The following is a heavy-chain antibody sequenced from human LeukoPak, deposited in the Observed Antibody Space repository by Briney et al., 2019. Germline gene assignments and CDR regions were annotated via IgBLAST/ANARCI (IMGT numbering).Heavy chain of an antibody. J-gene: IGHJ4*02. CDR2: ISAYNGNT. V-gene: IGHV1-18*01. D-gene: IGHD3-22*01. CDR1: GYTFTSYG. Sequence: GASVKVSCKASGYTFTSYGISWVRQAPGQGLEWMGWISAYNGNTNYAQKLQGRVTMTTDTSTSTAYMELRSLRSDDTAVYYCARGDDLDYDSSGCLDYWGQGTLVTVSS. CDR3: ARGDDLDYDSSGCLDY.